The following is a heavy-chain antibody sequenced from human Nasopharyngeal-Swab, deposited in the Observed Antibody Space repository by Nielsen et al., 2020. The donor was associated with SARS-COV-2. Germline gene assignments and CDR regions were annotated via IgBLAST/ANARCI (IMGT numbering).Heavy chain of an antibody. CDR1: GYTFTGYY. J-gene: IGHJ3*02. CDR2: INPNSGGT. CDR3: ARAFYCGGDCSSNAFDI. Sequence: ASVKVSCKASGYTFTGYYMHWVRQAPGQGLEWMGRINPNSGGTNYAQKFQGRVTMTRDTSISTAYMELSRLRSDDTAVYYCARAFYCGGDCSSNAFDIWGQGTMVTVSS. D-gene: IGHD2-21*02. V-gene: IGHV1-2*06.